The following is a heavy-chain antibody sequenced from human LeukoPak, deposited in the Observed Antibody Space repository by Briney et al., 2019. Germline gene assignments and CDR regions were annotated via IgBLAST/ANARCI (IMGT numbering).Heavy chain of an antibody. Sequence: PSATLSLACTVSGVSISSYYWGWVRQPPGKGLEWLGSIYYSGSTYYNPSLKSRVTISVDTSKNQFFLKLRSVPAADTAVVYCARGPVGIAAAGTDAFDISGQGAMVTVSS. CDR2: IYYSGST. CDR1: GVSISSYY. V-gene: IGHV4-39*07. CDR3: ARGPVGIAAAGTDAFDI. D-gene: IGHD6-13*01. J-gene: IGHJ3*02.